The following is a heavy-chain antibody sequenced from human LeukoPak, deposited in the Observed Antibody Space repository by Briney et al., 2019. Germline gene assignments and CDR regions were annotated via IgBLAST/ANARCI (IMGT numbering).Heavy chain of an antibody. CDR3: ARGNSSYDYAFDI. D-gene: IGHD5-12*01. J-gene: IGHJ3*02. CDR1: GGPVSSGSYY. V-gene: IGHV4-61*01. Sequence: PSETLSLTCTVSGGPVSSGSYYWSWIREPPGKGLEWIGYIYYSGSTNYNPSLKSRVTISVDTSKNQFSLRVSSVTSADTAVYYCARGNSSYDYAFDIWGQGTMVTVSS. CDR2: IYYSGST.